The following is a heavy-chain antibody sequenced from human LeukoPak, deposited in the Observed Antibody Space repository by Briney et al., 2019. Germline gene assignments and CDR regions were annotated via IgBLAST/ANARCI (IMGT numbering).Heavy chain of an antibody. D-gene: IGHD3-22*01. V-gene: IGHV3-74*01. J-gene: IGHJ4*02. CDR2: INTDGSST. CDR1: GFTFSSYW. Sequence: LSGGSLRLSCAASGFTFSSYWMHWVRQAPGKGLVWVSRINTDGSSTSYADSVKGRFTISRDIAKNTLYLQMNSLRAGDTAVYYCARGWAGYYDSSGPDYWGQGTLVTVSS. CDR3: ARGWAGYYDSSGPDY.